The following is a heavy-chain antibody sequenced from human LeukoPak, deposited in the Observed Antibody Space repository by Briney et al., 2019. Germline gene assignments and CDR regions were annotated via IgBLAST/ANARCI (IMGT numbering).Heavy chain of an antibody. CDR2: ISSRSSSA. CDR1: GFTFSSYS. CDR3: ASHYYDSSGPGWY. J-gene: IGHJ4*02. D-gene: IGHD3-22*01. Sequence: GGSLRLSCAASGFTFSSYSFNWVRQAPGKGLEWVSKISSRSSSAYYADSVKGRFTISRDNAKNSLYLQMNSLRAEDTAVYYCASHYYDSSGPGWYWGQGTLVTVSS. V-gene: IGHV3-48*01.